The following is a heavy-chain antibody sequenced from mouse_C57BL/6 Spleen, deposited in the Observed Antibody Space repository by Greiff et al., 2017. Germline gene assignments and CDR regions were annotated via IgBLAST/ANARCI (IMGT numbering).Heavy chain of an antibody. Sequence: EVQLQQSGPELVKPGASVKISCKASGYSFTGYYMNWVKQSPDKSLEWIGEINPSTGGTTYNQKFKAKATLTVYKASSTAYMQLKSLTSEDSEVYYCARTGYFDYWGQGTTRTVSS. V-gene: IGHV1-42*01. CDR2: INPSTGGT. CDR1: GYSFTGYY. D-gene: IGHD4-1*01. CDR3: ARTGYFDY. J-gene: IGHJ2*01.